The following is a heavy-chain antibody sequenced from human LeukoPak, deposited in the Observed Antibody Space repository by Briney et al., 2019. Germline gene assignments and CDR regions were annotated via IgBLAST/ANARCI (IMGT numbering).Heavy chain of an antibody. J-gene: IGHJ4*02. Sequence: ASVKLSCKASGYTFSEYYIQWVRQAPGQGLEWMGWITPNSGGTKYAQRFQGRVTMTRDTSISTAYMDLSSLGSDDTAVFYCVRKSATRRTSEFDYWGQGTPVTVSS. CDR1: GYTFSEYY. V-gene: IGHV1-2*02. D-gene: IGHD2-15*01. CDR3: VRKSATRRTSEFDY. CDR2: ITPNSGGT.